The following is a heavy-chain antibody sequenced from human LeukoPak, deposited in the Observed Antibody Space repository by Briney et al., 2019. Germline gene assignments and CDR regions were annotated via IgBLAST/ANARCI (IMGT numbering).Heavy chain of an antibody. Sequence: GGSLRLSCAASGFTFSSYAMSWVRQAPGKGLEWVLAISGSGGSTYYADSVKGRLTISRDNSKNTLYLQMNSLRAEDTAVYYCAKDGDITMIVAVRNSWHFDYWGQGTLVTVSS. CDR3: AKDGDITMIVAVRNSWHFDY. CDR1: GFTFSSYA. CDR2: ISGSGGST. V-gene: IGHV3-23*01. D-gene: IGHD3-22*01. J-gene: IGHJ4*02.